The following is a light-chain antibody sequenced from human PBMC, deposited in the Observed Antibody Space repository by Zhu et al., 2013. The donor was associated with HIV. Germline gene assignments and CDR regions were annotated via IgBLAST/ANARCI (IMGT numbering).Light chain of an antibody. J-gene: IGKJ2*04. Sequence: DIVMTQSPDSLAVSLGERATINCKSSQSLLYSSDNKNYLAWYQQKPGQPPKLLIYWASNRESGVPDRFSGSGSGTDFTLTISSLQAEDVAVYYCQQYYTALCSFGQGTKLEIK. CDR2: WAS. CDR1: QSLLYSSDNKNY. CDR3: QQYYTALCS. V-gene: IGKV4-1*01.